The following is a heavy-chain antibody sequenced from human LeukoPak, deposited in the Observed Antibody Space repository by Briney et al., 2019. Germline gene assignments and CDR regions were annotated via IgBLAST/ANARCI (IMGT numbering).Heavy chain of an antibody. Sequence: GGSLRLSCAASGFTFSSFGMHWVRQAPGKGLEWVAVISYDGSNKYYADSVKGRFTISRDNSKNTLYLQMNSLRAEDTAVYYCATNRFEYYYGMDVWGQGTTVTVSS. D-gene: IGHD3-3*01. V-gene: IGHV3-30*03. CDR2: ISYDGSNK. CDR1: GFTFSSFG. J-gene: IGHJ6*02. CDR3: ATNRFEYYYGMDV.